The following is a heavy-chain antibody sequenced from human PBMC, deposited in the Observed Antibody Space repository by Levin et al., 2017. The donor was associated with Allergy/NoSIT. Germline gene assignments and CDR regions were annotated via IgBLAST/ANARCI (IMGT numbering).Heavy chain of an antibody. CDR2: ISSSGNII. CDR3: VSTQTY. V-gene: IGHV3-48*01. CDR1: GFTFSTYS. J-gene: IGHJ4*02. Sequence: GGSLRLSCAASGFTFSTYSMNWVRQAPGKGLEWISYISSSGNIIYYADSVKGRFTISRDNGKNSLFLQMNSLRADDTAVYYCVSTQTYWGQGTLVTVSS.